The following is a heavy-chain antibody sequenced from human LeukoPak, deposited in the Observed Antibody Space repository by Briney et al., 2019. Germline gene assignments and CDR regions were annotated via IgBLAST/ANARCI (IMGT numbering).Heavy chain of an antibody. CDR3: ARGENWIQLWRPYYYMDV. V-gene: IGHV4-34*01. Sequence: PSETLSLTCAVYGGSFSGYYWSWIRQPPGKGLEWIGEINHSGSTNYNPSLKSRVTISVDTSKNQFSLKLSSVTAADTAVYYCARGENWIQLWRPYYYMDVWGKGTTVTVSS. CDR1: GGSFSGYY. D-gene: IGHD5-18*01. CDR2: INHSGST. J-gene: IGHJ6*03.